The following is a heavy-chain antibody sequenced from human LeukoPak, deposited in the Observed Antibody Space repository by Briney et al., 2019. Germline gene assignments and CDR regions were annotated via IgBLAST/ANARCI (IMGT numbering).Heavy chain of an antibody. Sequence: SVKVSCKASGGTFSSYAISWVRQAPGQGLEWMGGIIPIFGTANYAQKFQGRVTISADESTSTAYMELSSLRSEDTAVYYCAREYCSGGSCYGDDAFDIWGQGTMVTVSS. CDR1: GGTFSSYA. CDR3: AREYCSGGSCYGDDAFDI. D-gene: IGHD2-15*01. CDR2: IIPIFGTA. V-gene: IGHV1-69*13. J-gene: IGHJ3*02.